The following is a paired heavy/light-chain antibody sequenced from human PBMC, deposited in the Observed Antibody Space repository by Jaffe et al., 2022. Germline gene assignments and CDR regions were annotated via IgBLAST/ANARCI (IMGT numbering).Light chain of an antibody. CDR1: QSVTSSY. CDR2: GAS. J-gene: IGKJ4*01. Sequence: EIVLTQSPGTLSLSPGERATLSCRASQSVTSSYLAWYQQKPGQAPRLLIYGASSRATGIPDRFSGSGSGTDFTLTITRLEPEDFAVYFCQQYGSSPLTFGGGTKVEIK. V-gene: IGKV3-20*01. CDR3: QQYGSSPLT.
Heavy chain of an antibody. CDR3: ARRRNSPDFLNGYYFDY. CDR2: MYYTGSS. V-gene: IGHV4-39*01. J-gene: IGHJ4*02. Sequence: QLQLQESGPRLVKPSETLSLTCTVSGGSISSGSYYWGWIRQPPGKGLEWIGNMYYTGSSYYSPSLKSRVTISADMSKNQFFLKVNSVTAADTAVYYCARRRNSPDFLNGYYFDYWGQGALVTVSS. D-gene: IGHD3-3*01. CDR1: GGSISSGSYY.